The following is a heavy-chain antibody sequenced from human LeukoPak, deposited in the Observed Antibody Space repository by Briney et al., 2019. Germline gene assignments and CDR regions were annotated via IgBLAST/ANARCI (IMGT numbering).Heavy chain of an antibody. Sequence: GASVKVSCKVSGYTLTELSMHWVRQAPGKGLEWMGGFDPEDGETIYAQKFQGRVTMTEDTSTDTAYMELSSLRSEDTAVYYCATSGALGSGSPNSYYYYYMDVWGKGTTVTVSS. CDR2: FDPEDGET. V-gene: IGHV1-24*01. CDR1: GYTLTELS. D-gene: IGHD3-10*01. CDR3: ATSGALGSGSPNSYYYYYMDV. J-gene: IGHJ6*03.